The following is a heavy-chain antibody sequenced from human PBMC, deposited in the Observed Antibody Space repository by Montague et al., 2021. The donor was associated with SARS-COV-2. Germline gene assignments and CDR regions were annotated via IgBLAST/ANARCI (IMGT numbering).Heavy chain of an antibody. D-gene: IGHD5-18*01. V-gene: IGHV4-39*01. CDR1: GGPISNSIYY. Sequence: SETLSLTCTVSGGPISNSIYYWDWIRQPPGKGLEWTGSIYYTENTYYNPSLKSRVTISIDTSKNQFSLKLSSVTAADTAVYYCARPGSGYSYGSGAFDYWGQGTLVTVSS. CDR3: ARPGSGYSYGSGAFDY. J-gene: IGHJ4*02. CDR2: IYYTENT.